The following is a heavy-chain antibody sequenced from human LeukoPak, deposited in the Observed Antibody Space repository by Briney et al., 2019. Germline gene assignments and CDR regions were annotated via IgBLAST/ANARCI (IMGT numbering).Heavy chain of an antibody. V-gene: IGHV1-8*02. J-gene: IGHJ3*02. D-gene: IGHD6-13*01. CDR2: MNPNSGNT. Sequence: VASVTVSCKASGDTFIINDINWVRQAPGQGLEWMGWMNPNSGNTGYAQKFQGRVTMTRNISITTAYMELTDLRSEDTAVYYCARVTAAGTWTFDIWGQGTTVTVSS. CDR1: GDTFIIND. CDR3: ARVTAAGTWTFDI.